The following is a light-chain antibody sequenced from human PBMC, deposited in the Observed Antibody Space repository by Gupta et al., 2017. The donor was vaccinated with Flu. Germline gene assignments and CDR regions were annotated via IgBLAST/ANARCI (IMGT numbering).Light chain of an antibody. J-gene: IGLJ3*02. V-gene: IGLV2-8*01. CDR1: SSDVGAYNY. CDR2: EVT. CDR3: SSYVGGDRVV. Sequence: QSALTQPPSASGSPGQSVTISCTGTSSDVGAYNYVSWYQQYPGKVPKLRIYEVTKRPSGVPDRFSGSKSGNTDSLTVSGLQAEDEADVYCSSYVGGDRVVFGGGTKLTVL.